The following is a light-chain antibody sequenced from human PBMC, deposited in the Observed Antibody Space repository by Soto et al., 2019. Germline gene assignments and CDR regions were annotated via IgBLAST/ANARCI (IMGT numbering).Light chain of an antibody. Sequence: DIQMTQSPSSLSASVGDRVTITCRASQGISDYLDWYQQKPGKIPKLLIYGASTLQSGVPSRFSGSGSGTDFSLTISSLQPEHVATYYCQKYNTAPIFTFGPGTKVNIK. CDR3: QKYNTAPIFT. V-gene: IGKV1-27*01. CDR2: GAS. J-gene: IGKJ3*01. CDR1: QGISDY.